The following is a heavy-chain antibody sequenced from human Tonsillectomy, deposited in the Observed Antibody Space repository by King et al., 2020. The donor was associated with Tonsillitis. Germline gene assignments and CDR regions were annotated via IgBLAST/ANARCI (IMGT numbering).Heavy chain of an antibody. J-gene: IGHJ6*03. CDR2: IIPPFGTA. Sequence: VQLVESGAEVKKPGSSVKVSCKASGGAFSKYAISWVRQAPGQRLEWMGGIIPPFGTAEYALRFQGRVTITADESTSTAYMELSSLRSEDSAVYYCARAHSIGYWDYNYYMDVWGKGTTVTVSS. D-gene: IGHD3-22*01. CDR3: ARAHSIGYWDYNYYMDV. CDR1: GGAFSKYA. V-gene: IGHV1-69*01.